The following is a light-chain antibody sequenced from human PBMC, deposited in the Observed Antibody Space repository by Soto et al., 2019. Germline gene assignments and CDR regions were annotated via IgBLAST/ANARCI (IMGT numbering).Light chain of an antibody. CDR2: ENN. V-gene: IGLV1-51*02. J-gene: IGLJ2*01. CDR3: GTWDSSLSAVV. Sequence: QSVLTQPPSVSAAPGQKVTISCSGSSSNIGNNYVSWYQHLPGTAPKLLMYENNKRPSGIPDRFSGSKSGTSATLGITGLQTGDEADYYCGTWDSSLSAVVFGGGTKLTVL. CDR1: SSNIGNNY.